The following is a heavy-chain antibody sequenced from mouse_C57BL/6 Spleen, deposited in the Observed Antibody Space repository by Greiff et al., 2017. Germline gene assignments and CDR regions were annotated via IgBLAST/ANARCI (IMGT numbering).Heavy chain of an antibody. Sequence: QVQLKESGAELVKPGASVKISCKASGYAFSSYWMNWVKQRPGKGLEWIGQIYPGDGDTNYNGKFKGKATLTADKSSSTAYMQLSSLTSEDSAVYFCARGEAAGSAWFAYWGQGTLVTVSA. D-gene: IGHD3-2*02. CDR1: GYAFSSYW. CDR3: ARGEAAGSAWFAY. CDR2: IYPGDGDT. V-gene: IGHV1-80*01. J-gene: IGHJ3*01.